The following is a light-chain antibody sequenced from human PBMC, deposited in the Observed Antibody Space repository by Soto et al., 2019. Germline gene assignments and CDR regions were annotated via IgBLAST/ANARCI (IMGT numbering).Light chain of an antibody. V-gene: IGKV1-27*01. Sequence: DIQMTQSPTSLSASVGDRVTITCRSRQGIRHDVAWYQQIPGKAPKLLLYAASTLQSGVTSRFSGSGSGTDFNLTINGLQPEDVATYSCQKYSSVPVFGPGTKVEIK. CDR3: QKYSSVPV. CDR2: AAS. CDR1: QGIRHD. J-gene: IGKJ3*01.